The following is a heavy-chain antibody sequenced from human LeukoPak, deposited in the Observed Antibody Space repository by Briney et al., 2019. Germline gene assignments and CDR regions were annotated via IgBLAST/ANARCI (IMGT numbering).Heavy chain of an antibody. CDR2: ISWDSGSS. D-gene: IGHD1-1*01. V-gene: IGHV3-9*01. CDR1: GFNLDDYA. Sequence: PGGSLRLSCAASGFNLDDYAMHWVRQAPGKGLKWVSSISWDSGSSVYVDSVKGRFTISRDNAKNSLYLQMDSLTPEDSALYYCVKDLRLDLHLDTFHIWGRGTRVTVSS. J-gene: IGHJ3*02. CDR3: VKDLRLDLHLDTFHI.